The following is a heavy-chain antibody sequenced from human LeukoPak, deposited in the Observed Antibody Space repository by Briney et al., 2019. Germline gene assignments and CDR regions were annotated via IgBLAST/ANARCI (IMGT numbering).Heavy chain of an antibody. CDR3: AREIGGWYGYAFDI. Sequence: GGSLRLSCAASGFTDSSNYMSWVRQAPGKGLEWVSVIYSGGSTYYADSVKGRFTISRHNSKNTLYLQMNSLRAEDTAVYYCAREIGGWYGYAFDIWGQGTMVTVSS. J-gene: IGHJ3*02. V-gene: IGHV3-53*04. CDR1: GFTDSSNY. CDR2: IYSGGST. D-gene: IGHD6-19*01.